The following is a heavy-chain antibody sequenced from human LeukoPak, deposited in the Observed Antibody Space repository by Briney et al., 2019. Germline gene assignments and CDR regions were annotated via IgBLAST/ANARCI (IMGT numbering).Heavy chain of an antibody. CDR1: GGSFSGYY. CDR2: INHSGST. Sequence: PSETLSLTCAVYGGSFSGYYWSWIRQPPGKGLEWIGEINHSGSTNYNPSLKSRVTISVDTSKNQFSPKLSSVTAADTAVYYCARGRYARGIVVVPAASLGRWFDPWGQGTLVTVSS. J-gene: IGHJ5*02. V-gene: IGHV4-34*01. D-gene: IGHD2-2*01. CDR3: ARGRYARGIVVVPAASLGRWFDP.